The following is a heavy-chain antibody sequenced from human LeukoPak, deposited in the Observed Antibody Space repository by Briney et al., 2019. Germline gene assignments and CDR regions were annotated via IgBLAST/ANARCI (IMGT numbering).Heavy chain of an antibody. V-gene: IGHV1-2*02. CDR3: ARVSYYYDSSGYSQYYFDY. J-gene: IGHJ4*02. CDR1: GYTFTGYY. D-gene: IGHD3-22*01. Sequence: ASVKVSCKASGYTFTGYYMHWVRQAPGQGLEWMGWINPNSGGTNYAQKFQGRVTMTRDTSISTAYMEPSSLRSEDTAVYCCARVSYYYDSSGYSQYYFDYWGQGTLVTVSS. CDR2: INPNSGGT.